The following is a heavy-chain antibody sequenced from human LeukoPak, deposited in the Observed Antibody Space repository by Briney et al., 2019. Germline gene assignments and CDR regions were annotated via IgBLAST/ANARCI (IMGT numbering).Heavy chain of an antibody. Sequence: ASVKVSCKASGYTFTGYYMHWVRQAPGQGLEWMGWINPNSGGTNYAQKFQGRVTMTRDTSISTAYMELSRLRSDDTAVYYRARAAITMVRGVTNWFDPWGQGTLVTVSS. D-gene: IGHD3-10*01. CDR3: ARAAITMVRGVTNWFDP. V-gene: IGHV1-2*02. J-gene: IGHJ5*02. CDR2: INPNSGGT. CDR1: GYTFTGYY.